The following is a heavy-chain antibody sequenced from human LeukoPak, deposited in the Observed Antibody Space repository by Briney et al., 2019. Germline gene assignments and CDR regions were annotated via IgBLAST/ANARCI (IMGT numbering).Heavy chain of an antibody. Sequence: PSETLSLTCAVYGGSFSGYYWSWIRQPPGKGLERIGEINHSGSTNYNPSLKSRVTISVDTSKNQFSLKLSSVTAADTAVYYCARVDCSGGSCYLYFDYWGQGTLVTVSS. CDR1: GGSFSGYY. CDR2: INHSGST. J-gene: IGHJ4*02. D-gene: IGHD2-15*01. CDR3: ARVDCSGGSCYLYFDY. V-gene: IGHV4-34*01.